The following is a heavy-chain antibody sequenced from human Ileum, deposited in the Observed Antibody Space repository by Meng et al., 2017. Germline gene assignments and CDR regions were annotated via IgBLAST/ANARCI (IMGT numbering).Heavy chain of an antibody. CDR3: ARAQLRLGELSSYYFDY. CDR1: GFTFSSSW. V-gene: IGHV3-74*01. CDR2: IISDGSRT. J-gene: IGHJ4*02. Sequence: GESLKISCAASGFTFSSSWMHWVRQAPGKGLVWVSRIISDGSRTSYADSVKGRFTISRDNAKNTLYLQMNSLRAEDTAVYYCARAQLRLGELSSYYFDYWGQGTLDTVSS. D-gene: IGHD3-16*02.